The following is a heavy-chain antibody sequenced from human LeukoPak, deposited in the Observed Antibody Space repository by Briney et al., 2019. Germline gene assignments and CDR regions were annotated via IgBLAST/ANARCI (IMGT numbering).Heavy chain of an antibody. CDR2: IHQDGSEI. CDR3: VRMGVAISQRNYPDY. D-gene: IGHD3-16*01. J-gene: IGHJ4*02. Sequence: GGSLRLSCEASGFTFNKYFMSWVRQAPGKGLEWVANIHQDGSEINYVDSVKGRFTISRDNAKNLLHLQMNRLRGEDTAVYYCVRMGVAISQRNYPDYWGQGTLVTVSS. V-gene: IGHV3-7*01. CDR1: GFTFNKYF.